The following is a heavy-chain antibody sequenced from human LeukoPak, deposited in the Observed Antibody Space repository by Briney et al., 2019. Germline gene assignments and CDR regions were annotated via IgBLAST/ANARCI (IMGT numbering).Heavy chain of an antibody. Sequence: SGTLSLTCAVSGGSISSSYWWSWIRQPPGKGLEWIGEIYHSGSTNYNLSLKSRVTISVDKSKNQFSLKLTSVTAADTAVYFCARGEDFERYYLAYWGQGTLVTVSS. CDR3: ARGEDFERYYLAY. D-gene: IGHD3-9*01. CDR1: GGSISSSYW. V-gene: IGHV4-4*02. CDR2: IYHSGST. J-gene: IGHJ4*02.